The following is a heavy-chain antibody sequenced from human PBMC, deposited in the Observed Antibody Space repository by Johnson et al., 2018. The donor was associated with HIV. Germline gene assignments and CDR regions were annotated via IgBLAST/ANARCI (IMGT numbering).Heavy chain of an antibody. D-gene: IGHD3-22*01. Sequence: QVQLVESGGGVVQPGRSLRLSCAASGFTFSSYGMHWVRQAPGKGLEWVAVISYDGSNKYYADSVKGRFTISRDNSKNTLYLQMNSLRAEDTAVYYCARAYDSSGYYYGGDAFDIWGQGTMVTVSS. V-gene: IGHV3-30*03. CDR2: ISYDGSNK. CDR1: GFTFSSYG. CDR3: ARAYDSSGYYYGGDAFDI. J-gene: IGHJ3*02.